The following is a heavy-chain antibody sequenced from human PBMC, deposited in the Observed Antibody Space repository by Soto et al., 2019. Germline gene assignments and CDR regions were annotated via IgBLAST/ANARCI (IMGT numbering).Heavy chain of an antibody. D-gene: IGHD3-3*01. CDR2: INPSGGST. J-gene: IGHJ5*02. Sequence: GASVKVCCKASGYTFTSYYMHWVRQAPGRGLEWMGIINPSGGSTSYAQKFQGRVTMTRDTSTSTVYMELSSLRSEDTAVYYCARGYYDFWSGYYTGIANNQQFEPWGQGTLVTVS. CDR1: GYTFTSYY. CDR3: ARGYYDFWSGYYTGIANNQQFEP. V-gene: IGHV1-46*01.